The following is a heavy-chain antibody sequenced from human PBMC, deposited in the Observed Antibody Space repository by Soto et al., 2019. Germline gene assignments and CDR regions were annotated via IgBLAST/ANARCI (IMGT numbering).Heavy chain of an antibody. V-gene: IGHV3-53*01. J-gene: IGHJ4*02. CDR2: LYTRGTT. D-gene: IGHD3-22*01. Sequence: EVQLVESGGGLIQPGGSLRLSCAASGFTVSSNYMGWVRQPPGKGLGWVSALYTRGTTYYADSVKGRFTISRDTSKNTLYLQMNCLRAEDRAVYYCAKFNPDYYGLNQGGQGTLVTASS. CDR3: AKFNPDYYGLNQ. CDR1: GFTVSSNY.